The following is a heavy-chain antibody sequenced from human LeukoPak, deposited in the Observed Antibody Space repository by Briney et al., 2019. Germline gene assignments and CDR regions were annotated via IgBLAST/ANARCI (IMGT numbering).Heavy chain of an antibody. CDR3: ARWGREQPYAFDI. V-gene: IGHV4-59*08. CDR2: IYYSGST. CDR1: GGSISIYY. J-gene: IGHJ3*02. Sequence: PSETLSLTCTVSGGSISIYYWSWIRQPAGKGLEWIGYIYYSGSTNYNPSLKSRVTISVDTSKNQFSLKLSSVTAADTAVYYCARWGREQPYAFDIWGQGTMVTVSS. D-gene: IGHD1-26*01.